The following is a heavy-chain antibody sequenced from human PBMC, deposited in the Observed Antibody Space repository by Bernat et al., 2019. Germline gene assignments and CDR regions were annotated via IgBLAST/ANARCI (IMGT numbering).Heavy chain of an antibody. Sequence: QLQLQESGPGLVKPSETLSLTCTVSGGSISSSSYYWGWIRQPSGKGLGWIGSIYYSGSTYYNPSLKSRVTISVATSKTQFSLKLRSGTAADTAVYYCARQGGETFDTAMANFDYWGQGTLVTVSS. CDR1: GGSISSSSYY. D-gene: IGHD5-18*01. V-gene: IGHV4-39*01. CDR3: ARQGGETFDTAMANFDY. J-gene: IGHJ4*02. CDR2: IYYSGST.